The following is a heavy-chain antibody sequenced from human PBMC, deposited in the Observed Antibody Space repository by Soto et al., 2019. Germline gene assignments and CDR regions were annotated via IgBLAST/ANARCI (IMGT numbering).Heavy chain of an antibody. CDR2: IYYSGST. J-gene: IGHJ4*02. V-gene: IGHV4-31*03. Sequence: SEALCLTCTVSGGSISSGGYYWSWIRQHPGKGLEWIGYIYYSGSTYYNPSLKSRVTISVDTSKNQFSLKLSSVTAADTAVYYCARIVTVTKNLSYDYWGQGTLVTV. CDR3: ARIVTVTKNLSYDY. CDR1: GGSISSGGYY. D-gene: IGHD4-17*01.